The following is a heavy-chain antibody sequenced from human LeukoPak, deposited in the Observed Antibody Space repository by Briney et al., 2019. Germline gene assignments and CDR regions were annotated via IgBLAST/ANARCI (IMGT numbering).Heavy chain of an antibody. CDR2: ISGSGGST. CDR3: AKAAGSWGNYRYTDY. D-gene: IGHD3-16*02. Sequence: GGSLRLSCAASGSTFSSYAMSWVRQAPGKGLEWVSAISGSGGSTYYADSVKGRFTISRDNSKNTLYLQMNSLRAEDTAVYYCAKAAGSWGNYRYTDYWGQGTLVTVSS. CDR1: GSTFSSYA. J-gene: IGHJ4*02. V-gene: IGHV3-23*01.